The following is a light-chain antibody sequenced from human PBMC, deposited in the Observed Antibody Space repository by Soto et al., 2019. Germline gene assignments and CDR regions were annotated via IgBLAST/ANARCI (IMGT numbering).Light chain of an antibody. CDR2: EVS. Sequence: QSALTQPASVSGSPGQSITISCTGTSSDVGAHNYVSWYQQHPGKAPQLMIFEVSHRPSGVSNRFSASKSGNTASLTISGLQAEDEADYYCSSSTSDSILVFGGGTKVTVL. CDR3: SSSTSDSILV. CDR1: SSDVGAHNY. J-gene: IGLJ2*01. V-gene: IGLV2-14*01.